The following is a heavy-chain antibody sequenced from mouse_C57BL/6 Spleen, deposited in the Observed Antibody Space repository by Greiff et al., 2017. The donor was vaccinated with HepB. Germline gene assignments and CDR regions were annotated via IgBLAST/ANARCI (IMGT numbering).Heavy chain of an antibody. D-gene: IGHD1-1*01. J-gene: IGHJ2*01. CDR3: ARPLYYYGSSSYYFDY. Sequence: VQLQQSGAELVKPGASVKLSCTASGFNIKDYYMHWVKQRTEQGLEWIGRIDPEDGETKYAPKFQGKATITADTSSNTAYLQLSSLTSEDTAVYYCARPLYYYGSSSYYFDYWGQGTTLTVSS. V-gene: IGHV14-2*01. CDR2: IDPEDGET. CDR1: GFNIKDYY.